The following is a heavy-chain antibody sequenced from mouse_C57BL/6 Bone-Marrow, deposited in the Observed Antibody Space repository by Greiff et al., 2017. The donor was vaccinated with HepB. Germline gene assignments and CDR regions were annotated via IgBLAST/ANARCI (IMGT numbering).Heavy chain of an antibody. CDR2: ISSGGDYI. CDR3: TREDGLWFAY. CDR1: GFTFSSYA. Sequence: EVQVVESGEGLVKPGGSLKLSCAASGFTFSSYAMSWVRQTPEKRLEWVAYISSGGDYIYYADTVKGRFTISRDNARNTLYLQMSSLKSEDTAMYYCTREDGLWFAYWGQGTLVTVSA. D-gene: IGHD2-3*01. V-gene: IGHV5-9-1*02. J-gene: IGHJ3*01.